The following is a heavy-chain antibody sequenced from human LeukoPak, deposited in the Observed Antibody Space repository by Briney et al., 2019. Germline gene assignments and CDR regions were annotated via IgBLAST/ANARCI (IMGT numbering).Heavy chain of an antibody. V-gene: IGHV3-30-3*01. CDR3: ARGIFTGGTYYGY. D-gene: IGHD1-26*01. Sequence: GGSLRLSCAASGFTFSTYAMHWVRQAPGKGLEWVAVISYDGSSKNYGDSVKGRFTISRDNSKNTVYLQMNSLRVEDTALYYCARGIFTGGTYYGYWGQGTLVTVSS. CDR2: ISYDGSSK. CDR1: GFTFSTYA. J-gene: IGHJ4*02.